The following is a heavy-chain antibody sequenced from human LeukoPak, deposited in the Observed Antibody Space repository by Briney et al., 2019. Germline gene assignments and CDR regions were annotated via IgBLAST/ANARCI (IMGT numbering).Heavy chain of an antibody. Sequence: GGSLRLSCAASGFTFSSYSMNWVRQAPGKGLEWVSSISSSSSYIYYADSVKGRFTTSRDNAKNSLYLQMNSLRAEDTAVYYCARARSSWRAYDYWGQGTLVTVSS. V-gene: IGHV3-21*01. CDR1: GFTFSSYS. D-gene: IGHD6-13*01. CDR3: ARARSSWRAYDY. J-gene: IGHJ4*02. CDR2: ISSSSSYI.